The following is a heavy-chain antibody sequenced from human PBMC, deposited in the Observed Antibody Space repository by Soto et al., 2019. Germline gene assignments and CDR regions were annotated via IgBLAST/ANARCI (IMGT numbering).Heavy chain of an antibody. V-gene: IGHV4-34*01. CDR2: INHSRST. D-gene: IGHD3-16*01. Sequence: PSETLSLTCAVYGGSFSGYYWSWIRQPPGKGLEWIGEINHSRSTNYNPSFKFRFTLSVDTSKNHFSLKLSSVPAADTVVYYFARFPGFMITFGGFISFFRYYYMDVWGKGTRVTVSS. CDR1: GGSFSGYY. CDR3: ARFPGFMITFGGFISFFRYYYMDV. J-gene: IGHJ6*03.